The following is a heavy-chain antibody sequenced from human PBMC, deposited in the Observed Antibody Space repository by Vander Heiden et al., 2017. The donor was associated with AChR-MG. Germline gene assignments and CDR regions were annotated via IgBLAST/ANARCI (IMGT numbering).Heavy chain of an antibody. CDR1: GWSFSGYY. Sequence: QVQPQQWGAGLLKPSETLSLTCAVSGWSFSGYYWSWMRQPPGEGLEWIGEINHSGSTNYNPSLKSRVTISVDTSKNQFSLKLSSVTAADTAVYYCARADYGGNYLDYWGQGTLVTVSS. CDR2: INHSGST. J-gene: IGHJ4*02. CDR3: ARADYGGNYLDY. V-gene: IGHV4-34*01. D-gene: IGHD4-17*01.